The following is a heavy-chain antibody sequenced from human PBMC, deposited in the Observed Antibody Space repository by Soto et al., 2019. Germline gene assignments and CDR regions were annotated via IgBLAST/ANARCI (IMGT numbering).Heavy chain of an antibody. Sequence: SETLSLTCTVSGGSISSYYWSWIRQPPGKGLEWIGYIYYSGSTNYNPSLKSRVTISVDTSKNQFSLKLSSVTAADTAVYYCARDLLSSGRRSNYYGMDVWGQGTTVPVSS. V-gene: IGHV4-59*01. CDR1: GGSISSYY. CDR3: ARDLLSSGRRSNYYGMDV. D-gene: IGHD3-22*01. J-gene: IGHJ6*02. CDR2: IYYSGST.